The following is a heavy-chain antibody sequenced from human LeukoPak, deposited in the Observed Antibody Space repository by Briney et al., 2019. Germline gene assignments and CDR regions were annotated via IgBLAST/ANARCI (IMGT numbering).Heavy chain of an antibody. CDR3: ARGVGSGRPSGSPKSDY. CDR2: INHSGST. J-gene: IGHJ4*02. D-gene: IGHD3-10*01. CDR1: GGSFSGYY. Sequence: SETLSLTCAVYGGSFSGYYWSWIRQPPGKGLEWIGEINHSGSTNYNPSLKSRVTISVDTSKNQFSLKLSSVTAADTAVYYCARGVGSGRPSGSPKSDYWGQGTLVTVSS. V-gene: IGHV4-34*01.